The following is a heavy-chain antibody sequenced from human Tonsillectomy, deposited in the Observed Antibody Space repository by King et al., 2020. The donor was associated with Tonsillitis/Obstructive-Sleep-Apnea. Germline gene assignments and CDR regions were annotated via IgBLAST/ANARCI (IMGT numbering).Heavy chain of an antibody. D-gene: IGHD2-15*01. Sequence: VQLVESGGGLVQPGGSLRLSCSASGFTFSSYAMSWVRQAPGKGLEWVPGISGSGGSTYYADSLKCRFTIARDNSKNTLYLQMNSLRAEDTAVYYCAKATLRVVVAATELDYWGQGTLVTVSS. CDR2: ISGSGGST. J-gene: IGHJ4*02. CDR3: AKATLRVVVAATELDY. CDR1: GFTFSSYA. V-gene: IGHV3-23*04.